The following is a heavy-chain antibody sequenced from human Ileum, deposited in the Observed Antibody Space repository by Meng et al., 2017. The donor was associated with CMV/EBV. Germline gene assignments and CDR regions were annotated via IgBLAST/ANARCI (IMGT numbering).Heavy chain of an antibody. V-gene: IGHV4-30-4*08. CDR1: GGSISSGDYY. CDR2: INYRGTT. J-gene: IGHJ1*01. CDR3: ARAISGHYYVP. Sequence: QVQRQDSGPGLVKPSQTLSLTCTVSGGSISSGDYYWSWIREPPGKGLEWIGYINYRGTTYYNPSLKSRLTISVDTSNNQFSLILSSVTAADTALYYCARAISGHYYVPWGQGTLVTVSS. D-gene: IGHD3-22*01.